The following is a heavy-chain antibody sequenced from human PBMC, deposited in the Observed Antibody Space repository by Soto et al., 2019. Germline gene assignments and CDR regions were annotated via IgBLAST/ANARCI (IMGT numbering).Heavy chain of an antibody. Sequence: QITLKESGPTLVKPTQTLTLTCTFSAFSLSTAGVGVSWIRQPPGKALEGLALIYWDDDKRYSPSLRSRFTTTKDTAKTQVVLTMTNLDPVDTATYYCIQSRCGGDCLQSYASYYYYGMDVWGQGTTVTVSS. V-gene: IGHV2-5*02. J-gene: IGHJ6*02. D-gene: IGHD2-21*02. CDR1: AFSLSTAGVG. CDR3: IQSRCGGDCLQSYASYYYYGMDV. CDR2: IYWDDDK.